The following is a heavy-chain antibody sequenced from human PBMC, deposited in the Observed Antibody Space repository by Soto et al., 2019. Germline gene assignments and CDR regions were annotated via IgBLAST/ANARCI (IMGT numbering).Heavy chain of an antibody. CDR1: GFTFSSSG. J-gene: IGHJ6*02. D-gene: IGHD3-3*01. Sequence: PGGSLRLSCAASGFTFSSSGIHWVRQAPAKGLEWVAVISYDGSNKFYIDSVKGRFTVSRDNSKNTLYLQMSSLRAEDTAVYYCAKDRQADFWRLPSPMDVWGQGTTVTVSS. CDR2: ISYDGSNK. V-gene: IGHV3-30*18. CDR3: AKDRQADFWRLPSPMDV.